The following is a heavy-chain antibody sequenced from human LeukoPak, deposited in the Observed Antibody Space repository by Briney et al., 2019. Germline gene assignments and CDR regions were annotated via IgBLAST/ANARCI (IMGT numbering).Heavy chain of an antibody. CDR2: ISYDGSNK. D-gene: IGHD3-22*01. CDR1: GFTFGSYA. V-gene: IGHV3-30-3*01. CDR3: ARVLAARDYYDRGDYFDY. J-gene: IGHJ4*02. Sequence: PGGSLRLSCAASGFTFGSYAMHWVRQAPGKGLEWVAVISYDGSNKYYADSVKGRFTISRDNSKNTLYLQMNSLRAEDTAVYYCARVLAARDYYDRGDYFDYWGQGTLVTVSS.